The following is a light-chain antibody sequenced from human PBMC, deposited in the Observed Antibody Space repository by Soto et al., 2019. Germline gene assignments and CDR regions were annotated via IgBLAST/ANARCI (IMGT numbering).Light chain of an antibody. CDR2: DAS. CDR1: QSVSSY. Sequence: EIVLTQSPATLSLSPGERATLSCRASQSVSSYLAWYQQKPGHATRLLIYDASNMTTGIPARFSGSGSGTDFTLTISSLEPEDFAVYYCQQSNNWHPFTFGPRPKVAIK. CDR3: QQSNNWHPFT. J-gene: IGKJ3*01. V-gene: IGKV3-11*01.